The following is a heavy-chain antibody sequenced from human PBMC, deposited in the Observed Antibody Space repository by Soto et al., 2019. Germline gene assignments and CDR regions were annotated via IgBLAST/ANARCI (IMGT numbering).Heavy chain of an antibody. Sequence: PSETLSLTCTVSGDSIRSSSYWGWIRQPPGKGLEWIGSIYSTGNTYYNPSLNSQVTISVDTSKNQFSLKLSSVTAADTAVYYCARIGGTNWFDPWGQGTLVTVSS. CDR3: ARIGGTNWFDP. V-gene: IGHV4-38-2*02. D-gene: IGHD1-26*01. J-gene: IGHJ5*02. CDR1: GDSIRSSSY. CDR2: IYSTGNT.